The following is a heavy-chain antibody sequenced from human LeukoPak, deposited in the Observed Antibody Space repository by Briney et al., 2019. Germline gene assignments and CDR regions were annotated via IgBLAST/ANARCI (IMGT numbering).Heavy chain of an antibody. V-gene: IGHV3-23*01. CDR2: INGRGGST. D-gene: IGHD5-18*01. CDR1: GFTFSSYA. CDR3: AKGLNFVETASTV. J-gene: IGHJ4*02. Sequence: GGSLRLSCAASGFTFSSYAMSWVRQAPGKGLEWVSAINGRGGSTYCADSVEGRFTISRDNSKNTLYLQMNSLRAEDTAVYYCAKGLNFVETASTVWGQGTLVTVSS.